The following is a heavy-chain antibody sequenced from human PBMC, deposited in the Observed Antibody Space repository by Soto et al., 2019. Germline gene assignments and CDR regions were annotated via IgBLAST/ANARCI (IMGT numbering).Heavy chain of an antibody. CDR1: EFTFRSYP. V-gene: IGHV3-30-3*01. Sequence: GGSLRLSCAASEFTFRSYPMHLVRKAPGKGLEWVAVISYDGSNKYYADSVKGRFTISRDNSKNTLYLQMNSLRAEDTAVYYCARDLYYDSSYGMDVWGQGTTVTVSS. CDR2: ISYDGSNK. D-gene: IGHD3-22*01. CDR3: ARDLYYDSSYGMDV. J-gene: IGHJ6*02.